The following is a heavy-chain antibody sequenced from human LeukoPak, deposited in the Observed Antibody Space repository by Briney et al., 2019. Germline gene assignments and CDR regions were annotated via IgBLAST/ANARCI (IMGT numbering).Heavy chain of an antibody. D-gene: IGHD2-15*01. CDR1: GGSISSGDYY. V-gene: IGHV4-30-4*01. CDR3: ARVWGSDCSGGSCPTAFDI. CDR2: IYYSGST. J-gene: IGHJ3*02. Sequence: SQTLSLTCTVSGGSISSGDYYWSWIRQPPGKGLEWIGYIYYSGSTYYSPSLKSRVTISVGTSKNQFSLKLSSVTAADTAVYYCARVWGSDCSGGSCPTAFDIWGQGTMVTVSS.